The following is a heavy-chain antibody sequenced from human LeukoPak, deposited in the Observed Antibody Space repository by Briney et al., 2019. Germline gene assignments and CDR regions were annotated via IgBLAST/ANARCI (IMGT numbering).Heavy chain of an antibody. CDR3: AKVSKTLYYYYGMDV. CDR1: GFTFRSYA. V-gene: IGHV3-23*01. Sequence: PGGSLRLSCAASGFTFRSYAMSWVRQAPGKGLEWVSAISGSGGSTYYADSVKGRFTISRDNSKNTLYLQMNSLRAEDTAVYYCAKVSKTLYYYYGMDVWGQGTTVTVSS. CDR2: ISGSGGST. J-gene: IGHJ6*02.